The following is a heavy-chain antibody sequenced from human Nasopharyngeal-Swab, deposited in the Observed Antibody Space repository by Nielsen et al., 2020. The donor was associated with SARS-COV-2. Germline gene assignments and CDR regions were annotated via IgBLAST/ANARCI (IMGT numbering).Heavy chain of an antibody. CDR2: IYTSGSI. J-gene: IGHJ4*02. CDR1: GGSISSGSYY. CDR3: ARARYSYGFDY. V-gene: IGHV4-61*02. Sequence: SETLSLTCTVSGGSISSGSYYWSWIRQPAGKGLEWIGRIYTSGSINCNPSLKSRVTISVDTSKNQFSLKLSSVTAADTAVYYCARARYSYGFDYWGQGTLVTVSS. D-gene: IGHD5-18*01.